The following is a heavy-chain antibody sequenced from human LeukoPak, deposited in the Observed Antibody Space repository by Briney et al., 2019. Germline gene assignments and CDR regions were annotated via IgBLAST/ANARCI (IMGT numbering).Heavy chain of an antibody. CDR2: ISSGSSTI. V-gene: IGHV3-48*01. J-gene: IGHJ4*02. CDR3: ARGIYNFVY. D-gene: IGHD5-24*01. Sequence: PGGSLSLSCAAAGFTFSSYSMNWVRQAPGKGLEWVSYISSGSSTIYYADSVKGRFTISRDNAKNSLYLQMNSLRAEDTAVYYCARGIYNFVYWGQGTLVTVSS. CDR1: GFTFSSYS.